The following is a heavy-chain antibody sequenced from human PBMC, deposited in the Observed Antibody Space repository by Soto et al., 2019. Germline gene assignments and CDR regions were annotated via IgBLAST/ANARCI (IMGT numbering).Heavy chain of an antibody. CDR3: ARGRGIVATINRSLLFDY. Sequence: QVQLQESGPGLVKPSQTLSLTCTVSGGSISSGGYYWSWIRQHPGKGLEWIGYIYYSGSTYYNPSLKMRVTISVDTSKNHFSLKLSSVTAADTAVYYCARGRGIVATINRSLLFDYWGQGTLVTVSS. J-gene: IGHJ4*02. V-gene: IGHV4-31*03. CDR2: IYYSGST. D-gene: IGHD5-12*01. CDR1: GGSISSGGYY.